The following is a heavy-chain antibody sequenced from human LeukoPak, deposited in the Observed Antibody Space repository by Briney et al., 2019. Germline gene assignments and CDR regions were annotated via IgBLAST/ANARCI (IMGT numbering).Heavy chain of an antibody. Sequence: GGSLRLSCAASGFTFSDYSMNWVRQAPGKGLEWVSYISSSSSTIYYADSVKGRFTISRDNAKNSLYLQMNSLRAEDTAVYYCARDINTRSSWYDRRLTQHLNWFDPWGQGTLVTVSS. D-gene: IGHD6-13*01. J-gene: IGHJ5*02. CDR3: ARDINTRSSWYDRRLTQHLNWFDP. V-gene: IGHV3-48*01. CDR2: ISSSSSTI. CDR1: GFTFSDYS.